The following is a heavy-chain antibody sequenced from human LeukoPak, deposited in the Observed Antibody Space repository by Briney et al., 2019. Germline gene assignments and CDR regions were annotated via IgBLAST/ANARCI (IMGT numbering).Heavy chain of an antibody. CDR3: ARGGSGCFDY. D-gene: IGHD6-19*01. Sequence: GGSLRLSCAASGFTFTSYWMHWVRQAPGKGLVWVSRIHSDGIGTSYADSVKGRFTISRDNAKNMVYLQMNSLRVEDTAVYYCARGGSGCFDYWGQGTLVTASS. CDR1: GFTFTSYW. J-gene: IGHJ4*02. V-gene: IGHV3-74*01. CDR2: IHSDGIGT.